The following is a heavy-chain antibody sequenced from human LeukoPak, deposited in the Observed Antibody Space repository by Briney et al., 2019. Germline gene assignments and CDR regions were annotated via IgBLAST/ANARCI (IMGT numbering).Heavy chain of an antibody. CDR3: ARGPSNWGYDY. V-gene: IGHV1-8*01. J-gene: IGHJ4*02. CDR1: GYTFTSYD. CDR2: MSPNSGDT. D-gene: IGHD7-27*01. Sequence: ASVKVSCKASGYTFTSYDFNWVRQATGQRPEWMGWMSPNSGDTGYAQKFQDRVTMTRNTSISTAYMELSSLRSDDTAVYYCARGPSNWGYDYWAREPWSPSPQ.